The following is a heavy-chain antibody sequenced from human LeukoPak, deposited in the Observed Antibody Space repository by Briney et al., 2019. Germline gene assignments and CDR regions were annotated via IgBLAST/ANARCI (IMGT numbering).Heavy chain of an antibody. J-gene: IGHJ4*02. CDR3: ARDSHSSWHYSDY. Sequence: SETLSLTCTVSGGSISSYYWSWIRQPPGKGLEWIGYIYYSGSTNYNPSLKSRVTISVDTSKNQFSLKLSSVTAADTAVYYCARDSHSSWHYSDYWGQGTLVTVSS. D-gene: IGHD6-13*01. V-gene: IGHV4-59*01. CDR1: GGSISSYY. CDR2: IYYSGST.